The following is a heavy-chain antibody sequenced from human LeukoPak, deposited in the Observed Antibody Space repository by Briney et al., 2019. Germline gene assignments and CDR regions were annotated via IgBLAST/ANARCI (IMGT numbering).Heavy chain of an antibody. D-gene: IGHD3-9*01. CDR3: ARDLVLRYFGWPSSQFDY. CDR1: GHTLTDLS. Sequence: ASVKVSCKVSGHTLTDLSMHWVRQAPGQGLEWMGWISAYNGNTNYAQKLQGRVTMTTDTSTSTAYMELRSLRSDDTAVYYCARDLVLRYFGWPSSQFDYWGQGTLVTVSS. CDR2: ISAYNGNT. V-gene: IGHV1-18*01. J-gene: IGHJ4*02.